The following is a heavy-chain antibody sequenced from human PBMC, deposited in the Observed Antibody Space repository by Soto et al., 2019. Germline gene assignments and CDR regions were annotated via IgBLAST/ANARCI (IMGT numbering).Heavy chain of an antibody. V-gene: IGHV3-73*02. CDR1: GFAFSGSA. D-gene: IGHD3-22*01. CDR3: TRVLVSYDDSGILWFDP. Sequence: EVQLVESGGGLVQPGGSLKLSCAASGFAFSGSAMYWVRQASGKGPEWVGRIRSKGHNYATEYAASVKGRFTISRDDSKTTAYLQINSLQTDDTAVYYCTRVLVSYDDSGILWFDPCGQGTLVTVSS. J-gene: IGHJ5*02. CDR2: IRSKGHNYAT.